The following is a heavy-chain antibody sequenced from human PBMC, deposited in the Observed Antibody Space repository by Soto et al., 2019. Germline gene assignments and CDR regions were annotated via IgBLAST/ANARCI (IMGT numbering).Heavy chain of an antibody. J-gene: IGHJ6*02. V-gene: IGHV4-34*01. D-gene: IGHD3-9*01. CDR2: INHSGST. CDR1: Y. CDR3: ARTPYYDILTGYYYYYYYGMDV. Sequence: YWSWIRQPLGKGLEWIGEINHSGSTNYNPSLKSRVTISVDTSKNQFSLKLSSVTAADTAVYYCARTPYYDILTGYYYYYYYGMDVWGQGTTVTVSS.